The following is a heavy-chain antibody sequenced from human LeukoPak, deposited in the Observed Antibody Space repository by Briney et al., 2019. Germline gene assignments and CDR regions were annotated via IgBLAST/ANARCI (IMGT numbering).Heavy chain of an antibody. D-gene: IGHD3-22*01. Sequence: SETLSLTCTVSGGSIRSSSYYWGWIRQPPGKGLEWIGRIYYSGSTNYKPSLRSRVTISVDTSKNQLSLKLSSVTAADTAVYSCARHAGSYYMYNFDYWGQGTLVHVSS. J-gene: IGHJ4*02. CDR1: GGSIRSSSYY. CDR2: IYYSGST. CDR3: ARHAGSYYMYNFDY. V-gene: IGHV4-39*01.